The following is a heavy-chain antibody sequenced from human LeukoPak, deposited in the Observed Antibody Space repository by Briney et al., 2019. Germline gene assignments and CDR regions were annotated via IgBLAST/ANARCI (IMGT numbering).Heavy chain of an antibody. J-gene: IGHJ4*02. Sequence: SLKISCAASGFTFSDHYMDWVRQAPGKGLEWVGRTRNKANSYTPEYAASVKRRFTIQRDASKNSLYLQMNSLKTEDTAVYYCAREVAAAGTRSRPLDYWGQGTLVTVSS. CDR2: TRNKANSYTP. CDR1: GFTFSDHY. CDR3: AREVAAAGTRSRPLDY. D-gene: IGHD6-13*01. V-gene: IGHV3-72*01.